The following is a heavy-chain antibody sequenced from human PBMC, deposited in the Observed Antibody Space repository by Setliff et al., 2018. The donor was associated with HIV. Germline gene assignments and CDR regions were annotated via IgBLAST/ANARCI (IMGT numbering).Heavy chain of an antibody. CDR3: ARGWGHDGFDF. J-gene: IGHJ3*01. CDR2: INHSGGT. D-gene: IGHD7-27*01. CDR1: GRSFSGYY. V-gene: IGHV4-34*01. Sequence: SKTLSLTCAVYGRSFSGYYWNWIRQSPGKGLEWIGEINHSGGTNYNPSLKSRVTMSIDTSKNQFSLNVSSVTAADTAVYYCARGWGHDGFDFWGQGTMVTVSS.